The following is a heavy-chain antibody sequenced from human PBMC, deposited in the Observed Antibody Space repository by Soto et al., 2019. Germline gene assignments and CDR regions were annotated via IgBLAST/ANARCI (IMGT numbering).Heavy chain of an antibody. CDR3: ARPTGYYYDSSGSFDY. V-gene: IGHV1-69*13. CDR1: GVTFSSYA. J-gene: IGHJ4*02. CDR2: IIPIFGTA. Sequence: SVKVSCKASGVTFSSYAISWVRQAPGQGLEWMGGIIPIFGTANYAQKFQGRVTITADESTSTAYMELSSLRSEDTAVYYCARPTGYYYDSSGSFDYWGQGTLVTVSS. D-gene: IGHD3-22*01.